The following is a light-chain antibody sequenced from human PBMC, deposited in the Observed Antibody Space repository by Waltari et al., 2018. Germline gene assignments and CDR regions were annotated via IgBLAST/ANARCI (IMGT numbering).Light chain of an antibody. CDR2: WAS. J-gene: IGKJ1*01. CDR1: QSVLYSSNSQNY. Sequence: DIVMTQSPDSLAVSLGERVTINCKSSQSVLYSSNSQNYLAWYQQKPVQPAKLLIYWASARESGVPDRFSGSESGTDFTLTISSLQAEDVAVYYCQQYYDIPWTFGQGTKVEIK. CDR3: QQYYDIPWT. V-gene: IGKV4-1*01.